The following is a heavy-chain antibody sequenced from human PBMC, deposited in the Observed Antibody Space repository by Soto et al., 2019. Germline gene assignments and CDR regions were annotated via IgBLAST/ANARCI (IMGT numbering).Heavy chain of an antibody. CDR3: ARYDYGSGNDYNIDP. CDR1: GDSISSMNW. J-gene: IGHJ5*02. V-gene: IGHV4-4*02. CDR2: IHHSGST. Sequence: SETLSLTCAVSGDSISSMNWWSWVRQPPGKGLEWIGEIHHSGSTNYNPSLKSRVTMSVEKSKNQFSLKLSSLTAADTAVYYCARYDYGSGNDYNIDPWGQGTLVTVS. D-gene: IGHD3-10*01.